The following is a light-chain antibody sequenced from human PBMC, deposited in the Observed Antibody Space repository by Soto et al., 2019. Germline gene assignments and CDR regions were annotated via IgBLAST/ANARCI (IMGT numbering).Light chain of an antibody. J-gene: IGKJ2*01. CDR2: DAS. CDR3: QQSFSKFLYT. V-gene: IGKV1-39*01. Sequence: DIQMTQSPSSLSASVGDRVTITCRASQSISSYLNWYQQKPGKAPNLLIYDASSLQSGVPSRFSGSGSGTDFTLTISSLQPEDFATYYCQQSFSKFLYTFGQGTKLEIK. CDR1: QSISSY.